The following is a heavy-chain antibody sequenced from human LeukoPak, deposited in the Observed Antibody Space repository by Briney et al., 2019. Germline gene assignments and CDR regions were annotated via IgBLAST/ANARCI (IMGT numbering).Heavy chain of an antibody. CDR1: GFTFSSYA. V-gene: IGHV3-30-3*01. J-gene: IGHJ5*02. CDR3: ASGSGGIEQEAWFDP. D-gene: IGHD3-16*02. Sequence: GGSLRLPCAASGFTFSSYAMHWVRQAPGKGLEWVAVISYDGSNKYYADSVKGRFTISRDNSKNTLYLQMNSLRAEDTAVYYCASGSGGIEQEAWFDPWGQGTLVTVSS. CDR2: ISYDGSNK.